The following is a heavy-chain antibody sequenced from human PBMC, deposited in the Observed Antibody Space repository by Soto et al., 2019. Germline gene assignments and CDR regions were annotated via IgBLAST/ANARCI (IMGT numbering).Heavy chain of an antibody. CDR2: ISWDGGST. D-gene: IGHD3-10*01. CDR1: GFTFDDYT. Sequence: GGSLRLSCAASGFTFDDYTMHWFRQAPEKGLEWVSLISWDGGSTYYADSVKGRFTISRDNSKNSLYLQMNSLRTEDTALYYCAKDPGPLSIDGSGSYPDVCCQRTTVTVS. CDR3: AKDPGPLSIDGSGSYPDV. V-gene: IGHV3-43*01. J-gene: IGHJ6*02.